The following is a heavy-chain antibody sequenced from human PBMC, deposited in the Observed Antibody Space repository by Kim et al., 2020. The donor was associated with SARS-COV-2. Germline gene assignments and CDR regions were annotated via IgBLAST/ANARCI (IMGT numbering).Heavy chain of an antibody. CDR2: INHSGST. J-gene: IGHJ6*02. CDR3: ARGRGRIQLWSYYYGMDV. V-gene: IGHV4-34*01. Sequence: SETLSLTCAVYGGSFSGYYWSWIRQPPGKGLEWIGEINHSGSTNYNPSLKSRVTISVDTSKNQFSLKLSSVTAADTAVYYCARGRGRIQLWSYYYGMDVWGQGTTVTVSS. CDR1: GGSFSGYY. D-gene: IGHD5-18*01.